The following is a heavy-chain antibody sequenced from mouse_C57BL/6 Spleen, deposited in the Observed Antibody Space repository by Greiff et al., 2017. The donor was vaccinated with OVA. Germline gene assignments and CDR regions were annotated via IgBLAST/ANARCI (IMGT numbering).Heavy chain of an antibody. J-gene: IGHJ3*01. Sequence: EVKLMESGEGLVKPGGSLKLSCAASGFTFSSYAMSWVRQTPEKRLEWVAYISSGGDYIYYADTVKGRFTISRDNARNTLYLQMSSLKSEDTAMYYCTREGDGYYPFAYWGQGTLVTVSA. CDR1: GFTFSSYA. CDR3: TREGDGYYPFAY. D-gene: IGHD2-3*01. V-gene: IGHV5-9-1*02. CDR2: ISSGGDYI.